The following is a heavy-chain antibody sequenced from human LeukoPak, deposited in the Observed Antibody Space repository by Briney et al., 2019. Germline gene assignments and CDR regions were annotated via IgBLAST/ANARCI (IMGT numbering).Heavy chain of an antibody. D-gene: IGHD3-22*01. CDR1: GYTFTSYA. CDR2: INAGNGNT. CDR3: ARGLDYYDSSGYNLGY. Sequence: ASVKVSCKASGYTFTSYAMHWVRQAPGQKLEWMGWINAGNGNTKYSQEFQGRVTITRDTSASTAYMELSSLRSEDMAVYYCARGLDYYDSSGYNLGYWGQGTLVTVSS. J-gene: IGHJ4*02. V-gene: IGHV1-3*03.